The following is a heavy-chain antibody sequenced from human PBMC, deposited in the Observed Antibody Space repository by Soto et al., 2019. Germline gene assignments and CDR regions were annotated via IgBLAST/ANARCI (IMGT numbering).Heavy chain of an antibody. Sequence: GRSLRLSCAASGFNVSTNYISWVRQAPGKGLEWVSIIYSGGKTYYADSVKGRFVISRDNSKNTLYLQMNSLRVEDTAVYYCARMASLREWLVNAFDMWGQGTTVTVSS. D-gene: IGHD6-19*01. CDR2: IYSGGKT. CDR1: GFNVSTNY. J-gene: IGHJ3*02. V-gene: IGHV3-53*01. CDR3: ARMASLREWLVNAFDM.